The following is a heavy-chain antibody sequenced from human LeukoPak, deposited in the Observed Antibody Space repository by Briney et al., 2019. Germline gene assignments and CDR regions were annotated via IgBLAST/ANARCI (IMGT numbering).Heavy chain of an antibody. D-gene: IGHD2-8*02. CDR3: AREESGGYFDY. V-gene: IGHV1-46*01. CDR1: GFTFTDYY. CDR2: INPSGSST. Sequence: ASVKVSCKASGFTFTDYYMHWVRQAPGQGLEWMGLINPSGSSTNYAQKFRGRVTMTRDTSTTTVYMELSSLRSEDTAVYYCAREESGGYFDYGGQGTLVTVSS. J-gene: IGHJ4*02.